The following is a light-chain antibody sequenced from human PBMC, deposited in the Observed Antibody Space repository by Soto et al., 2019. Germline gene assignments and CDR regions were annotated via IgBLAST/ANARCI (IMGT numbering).Light chain of an antibody. Sequence: EIVLTQSPGTLYLSPGERATLSCRASQSVSSIYFAWYQQKPGQAPRLLIYGASSRATGIPDRFSGSGSGTDFTLTISRLEPEDFAVYYCQQFGTSPPSTCGQGTRLEIK. CDR1: QSVSSIY. CDR3: QQFGTSPPST. CDR2: GAS. J-gene: IGKJ5*01. V-gene: IGKV3-20*01.